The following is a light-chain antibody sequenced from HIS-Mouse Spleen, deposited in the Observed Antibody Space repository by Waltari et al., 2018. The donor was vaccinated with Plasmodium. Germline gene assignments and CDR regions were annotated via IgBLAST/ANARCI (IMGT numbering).Light chain of an antibody. Sequence: QSALTQPASVSGSPGQSITISCTGPSSDVGGSNYFPWYQQHPGKAPKLMIYDVSNRPSGVSNRFSGSKSGNTASLTISGLQAEDEADYYCSSYTSSSTLVFGGGTKLTVL. CDR3: SSYTSSSTLV. CDR2: DVS. CDR1: SSDVGGSNY. J-gene: IGLJ3*02. V-gene: IGLV2-14*03.